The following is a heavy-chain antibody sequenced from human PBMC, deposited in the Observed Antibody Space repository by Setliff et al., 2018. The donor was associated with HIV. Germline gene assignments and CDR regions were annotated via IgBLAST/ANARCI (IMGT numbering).Heavy chain of an antibody. V-gene: IGHV1-3*01. Sequence: ASVKVSCKASGYSFSNFALHWVRQAPGQRLEWMGWINAGNGNTKYSQKFQGRVTITRDTSASTAYMELSSLTSEDTAVYYCAKGGDRAMINFDHWGQGTLVTSPQ. CDR2: INAGNGNT. D-gene: IGHD5-18*01. J-gene: IGHJ4*02. CDR3: AKGGDRAMINFDH. CDR1: GYSFSNFA.